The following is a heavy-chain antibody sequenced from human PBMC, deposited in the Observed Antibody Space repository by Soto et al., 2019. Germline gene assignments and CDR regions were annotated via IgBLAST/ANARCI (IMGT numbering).Heavy chain of an antibody. CDR1: GFTFDDYA. J-gene: IGHJ4*02. D-gene: IGHD6-13*01. CDR2: ISWNSGSI. Sequence: EVQLVESGGGLVQPGRSLRLSCAASGFTFDDYAMHWVRQAQGKGLEWVSGISWNSGSIGYADSVKGRFTISRDNAKNSLYLQMNSLRAEDTALYYCAKDRVAAAAAGTHWGQGTLVTVSS. V-gene: IGHV3-9*01. CDR3: AKDRVAAAAAGTH.